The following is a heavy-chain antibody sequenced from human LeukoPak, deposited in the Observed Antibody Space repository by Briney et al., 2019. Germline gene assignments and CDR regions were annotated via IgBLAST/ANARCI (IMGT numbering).Heavy chain of an antibody. J-gene: IGHJ4*02. CDR2: MNPNSGNT. V-gene: IGHV1-8*02. CDR3: ARESAGSGSSPFDY. CDR1: GYTFTSYG. D-gene: IGHD3-10*01. Sequence: GASVKVSCKASGYTFTSYGISWVRQAPGQGLEWMGWMNPNSGNTGYAQKFQGRVTMTRNTSISTAYMELSSLRSEDTAVYYCARESAGSGSSPFDYWGQGTLVTVSS.